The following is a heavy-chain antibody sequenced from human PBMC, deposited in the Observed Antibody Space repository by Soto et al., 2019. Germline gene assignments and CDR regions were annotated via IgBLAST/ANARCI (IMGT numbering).Heavy chain of an antibody. Sequence: GGSLRLSCAASGFTFSSYSMNWVRQAPGKGLEWVSSISSSSSYIYYADSVKGRFTISRDNAKNSLYLQMNGLRAEDTDVYCCASDKSSVSSGPFDYWGQGTLVTVSS. D-gene: IGHD6-19*01. CDR3: ASDKSSVSSGPFDY. CDR1: GFTFSSYS. CDR2: ISSSSSYI. V-gene: IGHV3-21*01. J-gene: IGHJ4*02.